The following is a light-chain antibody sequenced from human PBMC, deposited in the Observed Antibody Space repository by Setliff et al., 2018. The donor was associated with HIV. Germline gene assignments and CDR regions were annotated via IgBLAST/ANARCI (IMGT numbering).Light chain of an antibody. CDR3: NSYTHSNSFV. V-gene: IGLV2-8*01. CDR2: EIT. J-gene: IGLJ1*01. CDR1: SSDIGGYNY. Sequence: QSVLTQPPSASGPPGQSVTISCTGTSSDIGGYNYVSWYQQHPGKAPKLLIYEITKRPSGVPDRFSGSKSGNTASLTVSGLQAEDEGDYYCNSYTHSNSFVFGTGTKV.